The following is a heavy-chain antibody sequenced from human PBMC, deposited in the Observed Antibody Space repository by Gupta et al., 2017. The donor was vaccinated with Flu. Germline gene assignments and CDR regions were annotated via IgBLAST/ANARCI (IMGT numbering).Heavy chain of an antibody. CDR2: ISVYNGNT. Sequence: QVQLIQSAAEMKKPGASVKVSCKTSCYTFPTYGITWVRQAPGQGLEWMGWISVYNGNTEYAQNMQGRVTLTRETSTSTAYMELRNLRSDDTAIYYCARGYDTDGLDYWGQGILINVSS. J-gene: IGHJ4*02. CDR1: CYTFPTYG. V-gene: IGHV1-18*01. CDR3: ARGYDTDGLDY. D-gene: IGHD3-3*01.